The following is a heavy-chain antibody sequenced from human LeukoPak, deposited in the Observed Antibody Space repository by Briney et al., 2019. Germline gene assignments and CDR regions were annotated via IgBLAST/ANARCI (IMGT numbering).Heavy chain of an antibody. V-gene: IGHV4-38-2*01. CDR2: IYHSGST. D-gene: IGHD2-2*03. J-gene: IGHJ4*02. CDR3: SRVGNCSSTSCYAGALDY. Sequence: SETLSLTCAVSGYSISSGYYWGWIRQPPGKGLEWIGSIYHSGSTYYNPSLKSRVTISVDTSKNQFSLKLSSVTAADPAVYYCSRVGNCSSTSCYAGALDYWGQGTLVTVSS. CDR1: GYSISSGYY.